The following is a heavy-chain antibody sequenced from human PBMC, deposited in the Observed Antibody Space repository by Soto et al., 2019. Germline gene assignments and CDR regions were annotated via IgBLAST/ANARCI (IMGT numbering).Heavy chain of an antibody. J-gene: IGHJ5*02. CDR1: GASVSGGSYY. D-gene: IGHD5-12*01. CDR3: ARDTYSGYDFGL. V-gene: IGHV4-30-4*01. CDR2: IPSRGRP. Sequence: QVQLRESGPGLVNPSQTLSLTCSVSGASVSGGSYYWSCVRQPPGKGLEWIGYIPSRGRPFYNPSLTSRGTISADTSKNQLSLQLTSVTAADTAVYYCARDTYSGYDFGLWGQGTLVTVSS.